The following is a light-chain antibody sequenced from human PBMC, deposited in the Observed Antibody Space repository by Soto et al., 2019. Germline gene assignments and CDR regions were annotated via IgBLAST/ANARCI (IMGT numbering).Light chain of an antibody. CDR1: PSDVGGYSF. V-gene: IGLV2-14*01. J-gene: IGLJ1*01. Sequence: QSVLTQPASVSGSPGQSITISCTGTPSDVGGYSFVSWYQLHPGKAPKLMIYEVSNRPSGVSNRFSGSKSGNTASLTISALQAEDESDYYCSSYTTSGTRVFGTGTKVTV. CDR2: EVS. CDR3: SSYTTSGTRV.